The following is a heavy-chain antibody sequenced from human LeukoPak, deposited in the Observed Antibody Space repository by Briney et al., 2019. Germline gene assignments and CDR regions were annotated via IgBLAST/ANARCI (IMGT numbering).Heavy chain of an antibody. V-gene: IGHV3-30*02. CDR2: IRYDESNK. CDR1: GFNFSSYA. J-gene: IGHJ6*03. CDR3: AKGASDYYYYMDV. D-gene: IGHD1-26*01. Sequence: GRSLRLSCAASGFNFSSYAMYWVRQAPGKGLEWVAFIRYDESNKYYADSVKGRFTISRDNSKNTLYLQMNSLRAEDTAVYYCAKGASDYYYYMDVWGKGTTVTVSS.